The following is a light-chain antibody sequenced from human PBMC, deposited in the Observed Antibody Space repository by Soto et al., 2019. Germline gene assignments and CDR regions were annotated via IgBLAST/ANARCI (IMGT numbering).Light chain of an antibody. CDR3: QQADRFPIT. J-gene: IGKJ5*01. CDR2: AAS. CDR1: QNINTW. Sequence: DIQMTQSPSSVSASVGDSVTITCRASQNINTWLAWFQQKPGEAPKLLIYAASSLQSGVPSRFSGSGSGTDFTLTISSLQPEDFATYYCQQADRFPITFGQGTRLEIK. V-gene: IGKV1D-12*01.